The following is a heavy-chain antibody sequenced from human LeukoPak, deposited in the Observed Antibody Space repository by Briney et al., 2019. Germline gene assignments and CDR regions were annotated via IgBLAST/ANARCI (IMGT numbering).Heavy chain of an antibody. D-gene: IGHD4/OR15-4a*01. CDR2: ISNRGST. CDR3: AKDVSGAYYAFDV. CDR1: GASVSSHF. J-gene: IGHJ3*01. Sequence: FVALSLTCGVSGASVSSHFWSWIRQTPGMGLEWIGYISNRGSTGYNPSLRSRVTISVDAPKNAVSLNLRSVSAADTAVYYCAKDVSGAYYAFDVWGQGRTVIVST. V-gene: IGHV4-59*02.